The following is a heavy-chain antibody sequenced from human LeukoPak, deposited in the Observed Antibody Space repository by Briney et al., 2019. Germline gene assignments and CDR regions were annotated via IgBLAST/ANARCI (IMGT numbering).Heavy chain of an antibody. V-gene: IGHV3-23*01. D-gene: IGHD4-17*01. J-gene: IGHJ4*02. CDR3: AAGGDYPHFDY. Sequence: GGSLRLSCAASGLTFSSYAMSWVRQAPGKGLEWVSGISGSGGSTYYADSVKGRFTISRDNSKNTLYLQMNSLRAEDTAVFYCAAGGDYPHFDYWGQGTLVTVSS. CDR1: GLTFSSYA. CDR2: ISGSGGST.